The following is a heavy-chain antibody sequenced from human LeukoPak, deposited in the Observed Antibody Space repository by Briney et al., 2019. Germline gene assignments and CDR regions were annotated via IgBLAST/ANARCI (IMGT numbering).Heavy chain of an antibody. CDR2: IYYSGST. Sequence: SETLSLTCTISGGSISSGGYYWSWIRQHPGKGLEWIGYIYYSGSTYYNPSLKSRVTISVDTSKNQFSLKLSSVTAADTAVYYCAREDPVVYYMDVWGKGITVTVSS. CDR3: AREDPVVYYMDV. J-gene: IGHJ6*03. CDR1: GGSISSGGYY. V-gene: IGHV4-31*03.